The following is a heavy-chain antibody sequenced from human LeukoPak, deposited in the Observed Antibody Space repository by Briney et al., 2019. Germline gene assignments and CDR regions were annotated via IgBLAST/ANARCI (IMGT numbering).Heavy chain of an antibody. CDR1: GYTFTRYA. CDR3: ARAPYDRSGYYVY. V-gene: IGHV7-4-1*02. CDR2: INTNTGNP. Sequence: ASVKVSCKASGYTFTRYAMNWVRQAPGQGPEWMGWINTNTGNPTYALGFTGRFVFSLDTSVSTAFLQITSLKAEDTAVYYCARAPYDRSGYYVYWGQGTLVTVSS. D-gene: IGHD3-22*01. J-gene: IGHJ4*02.